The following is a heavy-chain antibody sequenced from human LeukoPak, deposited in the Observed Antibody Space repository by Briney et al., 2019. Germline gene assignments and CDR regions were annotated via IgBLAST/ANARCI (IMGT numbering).Heavy chain of an antibody. Sequence: SETLSLTCTVSGYSISSGYYWGWIRQPPGKGLEWIGSIYHSGSTYYNPSLKSRVTISVDTSKNQFSLKLSSVTAADTAVYYCARVRPKWETHIDYWGQGTLVTVSS. CDR3: ARVRPKWETHIDY. J-gene: IGHJ4*02. CDR1: GYSISSGYY. D-gene: IGHD6-6*01. V-gene: IGHV4-38-2*02. CDR2: IYHSGST.